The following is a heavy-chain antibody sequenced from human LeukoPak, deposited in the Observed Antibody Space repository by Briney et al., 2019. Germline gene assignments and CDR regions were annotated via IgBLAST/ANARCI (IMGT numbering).Heavy chain of an antibody. CDR2: INPSGGST. J-gene: IGHJ5*01. Sequence: GASVKVSCKASGYTFTTYYIHWVRQAPGQGLEWMGIINPSGGSTSYAQKFQGRVSMTRDTSTRTVDMELSSLRSEDTAVYYCAEGAYGSGSAQPGIDSWGQGTLVTVSS. CDR1: GYTFTTYY. V-gene: IGHV1-46*01. D-gene: IGHD3-10*01. CDR3: AEGAYGSGSAQPGIDS.